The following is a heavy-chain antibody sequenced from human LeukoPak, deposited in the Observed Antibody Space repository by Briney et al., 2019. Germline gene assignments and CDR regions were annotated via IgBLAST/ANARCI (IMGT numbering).Heavy chain of an antibody. CDR3: ARVPRDIVVVPAAMPN. J-gene: IGHJ4*02. Sequence: SETLSLTCTVSGGSISSGGYYWSWIRQPPGKGLEWIGYIYHSGSTYYNPSLKSRVTISVDRSKNQFSLKLSSVTAADTAVYYCARVPRDIVVVPAAMPNWGQGTLVTVSS. CDR1: GGSISSGGYY. V-gene: IGHV4-30-2*01. CDR2: IYHSGST. D-gene: IGHD2-2*01.